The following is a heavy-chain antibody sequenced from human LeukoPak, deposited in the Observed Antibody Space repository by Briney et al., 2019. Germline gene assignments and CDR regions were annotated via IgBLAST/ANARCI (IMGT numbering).Heavy chain of an antibody. CDR3: ARLLGSLLWFGELSVSSEFDY. CDR2: INHSGST. J-gene: IGHJ4*02. D-gene: IGHD3-10*01. CDR1: GGSFSGYY. V-gene: IGHV4-34*01. Sequence: SETLSLTCAVCGGSFSGYYWSWIRQPPGKGLEWIGEINHSGSTNYNPSLKSRVTISVDTSKNQFSLKLSSVTAADTAVYYCARLLGSLLWFGELSVSSEFDYWGQGTLVTVSS.